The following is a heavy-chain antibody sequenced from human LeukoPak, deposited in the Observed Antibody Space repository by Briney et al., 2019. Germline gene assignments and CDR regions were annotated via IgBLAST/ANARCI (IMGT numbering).Heavy chain of an antibody. J-gene: IGHJ6*03. D-gene: IGHD6-13*01. CDR1: GFTFSSYS. CDR2: ISSSSSYI. V-gene: IGHV3-21*01. Sequence: GGSLRLSCAASGFTFSSYSMNWVRQAPGKGLEWVSSISSSSSYIYYADSVKGRFTISRDNAKNSLYLQMNSLRAEDTAVYYCARVGRYSGSWYTRTYYYYYYMGVWGKGTTVTVSS. CDR3: ARVGRYSGSWYTRTYYYYYYMGV.